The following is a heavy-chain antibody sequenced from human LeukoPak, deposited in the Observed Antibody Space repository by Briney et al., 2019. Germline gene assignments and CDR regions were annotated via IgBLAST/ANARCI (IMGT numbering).Heavy chain of an antibody. CDR1: GGSISSSSYY. V-gene: IGHV4-39*01. CDR2: IYFSGST. Sequence: SETLSLTCTVSGGSISSSSYYWGWIRQPPGKGLEWIGSIYFSGSTYYNPSLKSRVTISVGTSKNQFSLKLSSVPAADTAVYYCARRWDDILTGYSPNSFDPWGQGSLVTVSS. J-gene: IGHJ5*02. D-gene: IGHD3-9*01. CDR3: ARRWDDILTGYSPNSFDP.